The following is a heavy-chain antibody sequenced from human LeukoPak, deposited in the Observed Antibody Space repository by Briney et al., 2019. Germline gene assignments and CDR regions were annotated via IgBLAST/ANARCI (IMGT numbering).Heavy chain of an antibody. D-gene: IGHD1-26*01. CDR3: ARVASAMDSGSYADPWWFDP. V-gene: IGHV1-46*01. Sequence: ASVKVSCKASGYTFTSYYMHWVRQAPGQGLEWMGIINPSGGSTSYAQKFQGRVTMTRDTSTSTVYMELSSLRSEDAAVYYCARVASAMDSGSYADPWWFDPWGQGTLVTVSS. CDR1: GYTFTSYY. CDR2: INPSGGST. J-gene: IGHJ5*02.